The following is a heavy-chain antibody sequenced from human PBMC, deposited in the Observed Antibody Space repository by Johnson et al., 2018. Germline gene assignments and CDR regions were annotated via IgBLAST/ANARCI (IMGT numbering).Heavy chain of an antibody. CDR1: GFTFSNYA. CDR3: AKIMTTDHYNWYGMDG. CDR2: ISGSDGRT. J-gene: IGHJ6*02. Sequence: VQLQESGGGLVQXGGSXRLXCAASGFTFSNYAMIWARQAPGKGLNWVAGISGSDGRTYYEDSVKGRFTISRDNFKNTVSLQMNSLRAEDTAIYYCAKIMTTDHYNWYGMDGWGQGTTVTVSS. V-gene: IGHV3-23*01. D-gene: IGHD1-20*01.